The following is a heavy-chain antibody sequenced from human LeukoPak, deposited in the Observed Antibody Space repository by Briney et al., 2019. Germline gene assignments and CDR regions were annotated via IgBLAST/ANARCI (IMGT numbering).Heavy chain of an antibody. J-gene: IGHJ4*02. V-gene: IGHV1-18*04. CDR2: ISAYNGNT. CDR1: GYTFTGYF. CDR3: ARAGMYDYVWGTYRYIYVDQ. Sequence: ASVKVSCKASGYTFTGYFMHWVRQAPGQGLEWMGWISAYNGNTNYAQELQGRVTMTTETSTSTAYMELRSLRSDDTAVYYCARAGMYDYVWGTYRYIYVDQWGQGTLVTVSS. D-gene: IGHD3-16*02.